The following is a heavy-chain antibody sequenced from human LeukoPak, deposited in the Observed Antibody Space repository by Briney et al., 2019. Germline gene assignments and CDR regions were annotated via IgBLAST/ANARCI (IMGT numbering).Heavy chain of an antibody. V-gene: IGHV4-39*01. J-gene: IGHJ4*02. CDR1: GGSISSSSYY. CDR2: IYYSGST. CDR3: ATTGYYYDSSGYYGY. Sequence: PSETLSLTCTVSGGSISSSSYYWGWIRHPPGKGLEWIGSIYYSGSTYYNPSLKSRVTISVDTSKNQFSLKLSSVTAADTAVYYCATTGYYYDSSGYYGYWGQGTLVTVSS. D-gene: IGHD3-22*01.